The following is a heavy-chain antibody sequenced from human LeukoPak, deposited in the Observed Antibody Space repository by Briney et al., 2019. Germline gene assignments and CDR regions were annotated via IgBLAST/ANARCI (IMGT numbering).Heavy chain of an antibody. CDR3: ASTPPGRCSGYDCYPYFDY. J-gene: IGHJ4*02. CDR2: INSEGKST. CDR1: AFTFSSQW. V-gene: IGHV3-74*03. Sequence: GGSLRLSCVSSAFTFSSQWMHWVRQVPGRRPMWVSGINSEGKSTAYADSVKGRFTISRDNARNTMYLQMNSLRAEDTAVYYCASTPPGRCSGYDCYPYFDYGGQGTLVTVSA. D-gene: IGHD2-21*01.